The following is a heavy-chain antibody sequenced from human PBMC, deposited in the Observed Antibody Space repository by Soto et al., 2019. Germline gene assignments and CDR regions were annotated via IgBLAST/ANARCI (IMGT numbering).Heavy chain of an antibody. J-gene: IGHJ4*02. V-gene: IGHV4-39*01. D-gene: IGHD3-9*01. CDR2: IYYSGST. Sequence: SETLSLTCTVSGGSISSYYWVWIRQPPGKGLEWIGIIYYSGSTYYNPSLKSRVTISVDTSKSQFSLNLNSVTAADTAVYYCARGYDILTGPLDYWGPGTLVTVSS. CDR3: ARGYDILTGPLDY. CDR1: GGSISSYY.